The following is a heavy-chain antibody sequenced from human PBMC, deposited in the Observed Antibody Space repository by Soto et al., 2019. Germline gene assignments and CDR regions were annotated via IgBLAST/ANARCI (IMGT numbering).Heavy chain of an antibody. CDR2: ISGHSGGT. CDR1: GYPFSNYN. J-gene: IGHJ4*02. V-gene: IGHV1-2*06. Sequence: GASVKVSCKASGYPFSNYNITWVRQAPGQGLEWMGRISGHSGGTNYAQKFQGRVTMTRDTSISTAYMELSRLGSDDTAVYYCARGVSIAVAGYRYWGQGTLVTVSS. D-gene: IGHD6-19*01. CDR3: ARGVSIAVAGYRY.